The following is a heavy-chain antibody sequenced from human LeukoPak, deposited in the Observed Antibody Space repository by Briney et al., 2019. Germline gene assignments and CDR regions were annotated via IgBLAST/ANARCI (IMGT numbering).Heavy chain of an antibody. D-gene: IGHD3-3*01. CDR3: ARDAASGNNWFDP. J-gene: IGHJ5*02. CDR2: ISPSSSST. V-gene: IGHV3-48*01. Sequence: GGSLRLSCAASGFTFSSYSMNWVRQAPGKGLEWVSYISPSSSSTYYADSVKGRFTISRDNARNSLYLQMNSLSTEDTALYYCARDAASGNNWFDPWGQGTLVTVSS. CDR1: GFTFSSYS.